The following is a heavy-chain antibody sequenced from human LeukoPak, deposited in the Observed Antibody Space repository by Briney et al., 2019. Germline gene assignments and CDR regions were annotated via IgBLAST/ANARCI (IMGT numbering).Heavy chain of an antibody. CDR2: IYYSGNT. J-gene: IGHJ5*02. CDR1: GVSISSSNSY. V-gene: IGHV4-39*02. Sequence: SETLSLTRTVSGVSISSSNSYWGWIRQPPGKGLEWIGSIYYSGNTYYNASLKSQVSISIDTSKNQFSLKLTSVTAADTAVYYCARDQGSGCFDLWGQGTLVTVSS. CDR3: ARDQGSGCFDL. D-gene: IGHD6-19*01.